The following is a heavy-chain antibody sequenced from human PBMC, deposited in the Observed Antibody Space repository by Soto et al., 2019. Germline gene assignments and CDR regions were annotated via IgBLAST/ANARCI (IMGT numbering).Heavy chain of an antibody. Sequence: QVQLVESGGGVVQPGRSLRLSCAASGFTFSSYAMHWVRQAPGKGLEWVAVISYDGRNKYYADSVKGRFTISRDNSKNTLYLQMTSLRAEDTAVYYGARDYYRFNSVYGFSMDVWGQGPTVTVSS. V-gene: IGHV3-30*04. CDR3: ARDYYRFNSVYGFSMDV. D-gene: IGHD5-12*01. J-gene: IGHJ6*02. CDR2: ISYDGRNK. CDR1: GFTFSSYA.